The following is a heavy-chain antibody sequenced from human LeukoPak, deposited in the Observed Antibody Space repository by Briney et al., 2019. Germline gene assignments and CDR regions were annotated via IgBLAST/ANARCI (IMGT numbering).Heavy chain of an antibody. V-gene: IGHV3-74*01. D-gene: IGHD6-19*01. CDR3: SREGGYSSGPDY. CDR1: GFTFNNHW. Sequence: GGSLRLSCAASGFTFNNHWMHWVRQAPGKGLVWVSRINSDGRRTTYADSVKGRFTISRDNARNTLYLQMDSLRAEDTAVYYCSREGGYSSGPDYWGQGTLVTVSS. J-gene: IGHJ4*02. CDR2: INSDGRRT.